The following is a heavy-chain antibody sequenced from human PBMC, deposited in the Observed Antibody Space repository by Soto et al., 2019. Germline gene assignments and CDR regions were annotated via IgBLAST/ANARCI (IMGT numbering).Heavy chain of an antibody. D-gene: IGHD4-17*01. CDR1: GGTFSSYT. CDR3: ARSPDYGDYLDY. V-gene: IGHV1-69*02. J-gene: IGHJ4*02. CDR2: IIPILGIA. Sequence: QVQLVQSGAEVKKPGSSVKVSCKASGGTFSSYTISWVRQAPGQGLEWMGRIIPILGIANYEQKFQGRVTITADKSTSTAYMELSSLRSEDTAVYYCARSPDYGDYLDYWGQGNLVTVSS.